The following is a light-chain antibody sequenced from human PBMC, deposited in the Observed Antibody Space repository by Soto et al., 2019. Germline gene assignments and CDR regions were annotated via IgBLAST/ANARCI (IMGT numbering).Light chain of an antibody. J-gene: IGLJ1*01. CDR1: SSDVGGYNY. Sequence: QSVLTQPASVSGSPGQSITISCTGTSSDVGGYNYVSWYQQHPGKAPKLMIYEVSNRPSGVSNRFSGSKSGNTASLTISGLQADDEADYYCSSYTSGSTPCVFGTGTMVTVL. CDR2: EVS. CDR3: SSYTSGSTPCV. V-gene: IGLV2-14*01.